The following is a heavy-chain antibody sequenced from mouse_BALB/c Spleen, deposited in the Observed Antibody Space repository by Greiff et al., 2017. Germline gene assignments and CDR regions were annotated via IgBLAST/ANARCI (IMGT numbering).Heavy chain of an antibody. CDR3: ARADHYGSSYGY. CDR2: IDPFNGGT. J-gene: IGHJ2*01. Sequence: EVQLQESGPELMKPGASVKISCKASGYSFTSYYMHWVKQSHGKSLEWIGYIDPFNGGTSYNQKFKGKATLTVDKSSSTAYMHLSSLTSEDSAVYYCARADHYGSSYGYWGQGTTLTVSS. D-gene: IGHD1-1*01. V-gene: IGHV1S135*01. CDR1: GYSFTSYY.